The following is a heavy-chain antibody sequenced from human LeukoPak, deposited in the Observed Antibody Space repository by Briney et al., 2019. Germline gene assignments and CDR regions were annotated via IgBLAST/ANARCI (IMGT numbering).Heavy chain of an antibody. D-gene: IGHD2-15*01. Sequence: GRSLRLSCAASGFTFSSYGMHWVRQAPGKGLEWVALIWYDGSNKYYEDSVKGRFTISRDNSKNTLYLQMNSLRAEDTAVYYCARDYGGSYYFDYWGQGTLVTVSS. V-gene: IGHV3-33*01. CDR3: ARDYGGSYYFDY. CDR1: GFTFSSYG. CDR2: IWYDGSNK. J-gene: IGHJ4*02.